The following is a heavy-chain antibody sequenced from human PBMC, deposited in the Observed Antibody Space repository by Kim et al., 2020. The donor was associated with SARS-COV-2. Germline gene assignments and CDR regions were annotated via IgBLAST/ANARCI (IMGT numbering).Heavy chain of an antibody. J-gene: IGHJ4*02. CDR1: GFTFSSYA. V-gene: IGHV3-23*01. Sequence: GGSLRLSCAASGFTFSSYAMSWVRQAPGKGLEWVSAISGSGGSTYYADSVKGRFTISRDNSKNTLYLQMNSLRAEDTAVYYCAKAELRVWFGELLYGDYFDYWGQGTLVTVSS. D-gene: IGHD3-10*01. CDR3: AKAELRVWFGELLYGDYFDY. CDR2: ISGSGGST.